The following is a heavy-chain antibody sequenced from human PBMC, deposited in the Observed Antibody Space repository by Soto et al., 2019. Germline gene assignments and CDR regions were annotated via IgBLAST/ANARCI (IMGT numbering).Heavy chain of an antibody. CDR1: GGTFSSYA. CDR2: IINSVGTV. Sequence: QVQLVQSGAEVKKPGSSVKVSCKASGGTFSSYAISWVRQAPGQGLEWMGGIINSVGTVNYAQQFQGRVRITADESTSTAYMELSSLISEDPAVYYCAREMGSHGGNQHWGQGTLVTDSS. CDR3: AREMGSHGGNQH. D-gene: IGHD2-15*01. V-gene: IGHV1-69*01. J-gene: IGHJ4*02.